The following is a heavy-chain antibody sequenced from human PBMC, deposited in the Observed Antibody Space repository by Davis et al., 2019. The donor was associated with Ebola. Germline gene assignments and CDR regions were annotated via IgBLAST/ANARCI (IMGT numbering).Heavy chain of an antibody. D-gene: IGHD1-26*01. CDR2: INPNSGGT. J-gene: IGHJ4*02. CDR1: GYTFTGYY. V-gene: IGHV1-2*04. Sequence: AASVKVSCKASGYTFTGYYMHWVRQAPGQGLEWMGWINPNSGGTNYAQKFQGWVTMTRDTSISTAYMELSSLRSEDTAVYYGARGWQWELTPGGWGQGTLVTVSS. CDR3: ARGWQWELTPGG.